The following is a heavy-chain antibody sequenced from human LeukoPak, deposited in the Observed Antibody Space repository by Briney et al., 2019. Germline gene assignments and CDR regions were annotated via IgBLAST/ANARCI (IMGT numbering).Heavy chain of an antibody. V-gene: IGHV1-69*04. CDR3: ARGNTVVAHYFDY. Sequence: ASVKVSCKASGGTFSSYAISWVRQAPRQGLEWMGRIIPILGIANYAQKFQGRVTITADKSTSTAYMELSSLRSEDTAVYYCARGNTVVAHYFDYWGQGTLVTVSS. J-gene: IGHJ4*02. D-gene: IGHD4-23*01. CDR1: GGTFSSYA. CDR2: IIPILGIA.